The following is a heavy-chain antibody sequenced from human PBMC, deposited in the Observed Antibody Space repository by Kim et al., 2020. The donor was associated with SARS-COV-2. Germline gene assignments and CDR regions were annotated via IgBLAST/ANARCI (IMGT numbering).Heavy chain of an antibody. J-gene: IGHJ6*02. CDR2: INDSGGGT. D-gene: IGHD3-10*01. CDR3: AKDLGSGSYYDPTRLDV. CDR1: GFTFNSYA. V-gene: IGHV3-23*01. Sequence: GGSLRLSCAASGFTFNSYALNWVRQAPGEGLEWVSGINDSGGGTYYADSVKGRFTISRDNSKNTLYLQMNSLRAEDTAVYYCAKDLGSGSYYDPTRLDVWGQGTTVTVSS.